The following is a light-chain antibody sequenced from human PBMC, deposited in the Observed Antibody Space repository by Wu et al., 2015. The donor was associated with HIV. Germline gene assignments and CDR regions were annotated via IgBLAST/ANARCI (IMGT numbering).Light chain of an antibody. CDR1: QSVSTF. V-gene: IGKV3-20*01. CDR3: LQSGSSPLT. Sequence: EIVLTQSPDTLSLSPGERATLSYRASQSVSTFFAWYQQKPGQAPRLLIYGATVRATGIPDRFSGSGYGTDFNLIISGLEPEDFAVYYCLQSGSSPLTFGRGTRVEIK. J-gene: IGKJ1*01. CDR2: GAT.